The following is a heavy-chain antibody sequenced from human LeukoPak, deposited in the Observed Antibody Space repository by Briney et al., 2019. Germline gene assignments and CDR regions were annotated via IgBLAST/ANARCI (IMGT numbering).Heavy chain of an antibody. Sequence: GRSLRLSCAASGFTFSSYSMNWVRQAPGKGLEWVSSISSSSSYIYYADSVKGRFTISRDNAKNSLYLQMNSLRAEGTAVYYCARDAPLITMVRGVSYYYYGMDVWGQGTTVTVSS. D-gene: IGHD3-10*01. V-gene: IGHV3-21*01. CDR2: ISSSSSYI. J-gene: IGHJ6*02. CDR1: GFTFSSYS. CDR3: ARDAPLITMVRGVSYYYYGMDV.